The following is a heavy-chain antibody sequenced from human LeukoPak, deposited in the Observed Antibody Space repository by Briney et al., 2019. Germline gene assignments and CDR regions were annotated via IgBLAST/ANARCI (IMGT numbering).Heavy chain of an antibody. Sequence: ASVKVSCKASGYTFTGYYMHWVRQAPGQGLEWMGWINPNSGGTKYAQKFQGRVTMTRDTSISTAYMELSRLRSDDTAVYYCASQGVIFQRSDAFDIWGQGTMVTVSS. CDR1: GYTFTGYY. CDR2: INPNSGGT. J-gene: IGHJ3*02. V-gene: IGHV1-2*02. CDR3: ASQGVIFQRSDAFDI. D-gene: IGHD2-15*01.